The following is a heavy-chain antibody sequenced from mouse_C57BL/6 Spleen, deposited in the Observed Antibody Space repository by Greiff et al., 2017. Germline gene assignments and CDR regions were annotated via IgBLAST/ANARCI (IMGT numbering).Heavy chain of an antibody. CDR2: IYPRSGNT. J-gene: IGHJ4*01. CDR3: ARSVDSSGLRGARDY. CDR1: GYTFTSYG. V-gene: IGHV1-81*01. D-gene: IGHD3-2*02. Sequence: VKLQQSGAELARPGASVKLSCKASGYTFTSYGISWVKQRTGQGLEWIGEIYPRSGNTYYNEKFKGKATLTADKSSSTAYMELRSLTSEDSAVYFCARSVDSSGLRGARDYWGQGTSVTVSS.